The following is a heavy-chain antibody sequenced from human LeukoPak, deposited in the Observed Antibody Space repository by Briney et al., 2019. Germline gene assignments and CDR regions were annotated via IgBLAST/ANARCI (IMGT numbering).Heavy chain of an antibody. D-gene: IGHD2/OR15-2a*01. Sequence: GGSLRLSCAASGFTFSDYYMSWVRQAPGRGLEWVSVIYSGGGIYYADSVKGRFTISRDTSKNTLYLQMNSLRAEDTAVYYCARGPKGKYYFDYWGQGTLVTVSS. CDR3: ARGPKGKYYFDY. V-gene: IGHV3-53*01. CDR1: GFTFSDYY. CDR2: IYSGGGI. J-gene: IGHJ4*02.